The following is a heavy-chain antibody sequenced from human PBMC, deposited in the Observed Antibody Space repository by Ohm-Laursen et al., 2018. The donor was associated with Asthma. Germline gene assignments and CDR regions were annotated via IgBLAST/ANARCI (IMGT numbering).Heavy chain of an antibody. D-gene: IGHD5-24*01. CDR2: ISWNSGSI. CDR1: GFTFDDYA. CDR3: AKAQRGRFDY. V-gene: IGHV3-9*01. Sequence: SLRLSCVASGFTFDDYAMHWVRQAPGKGLEWVSGISWNSGSIGYADSVKGRFTISRGNAKNSLYLQMNSLRAEDTALYYCAKAQRGRFDYWGQGTLVTVSS. J-gene: IGHJ4*02.